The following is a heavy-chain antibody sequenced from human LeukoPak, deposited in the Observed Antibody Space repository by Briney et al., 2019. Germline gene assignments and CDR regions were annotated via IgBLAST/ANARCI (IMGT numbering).Heavy chain of an antibody. Sequence: GGSLRLSCAASGFTFSTYWMTWARQAPGKGLVWVSSISGGSSYIYYADSVKGRFTISRDNSKNTLYLQLNRLRAEDTAVYYCAKGGAVSSKSITMIRGARRYYYYMDVWGKGTTVTISS. V-gene: IGHV3-23*01. CDR2: ISGGSSYI. CDR3: AKGGAVSSKSITMIRGARRYYYYMDV. CDR1: GFTFSTYW. D-gene: IGHD3-10*01. J-gene: IGHJ6*03.